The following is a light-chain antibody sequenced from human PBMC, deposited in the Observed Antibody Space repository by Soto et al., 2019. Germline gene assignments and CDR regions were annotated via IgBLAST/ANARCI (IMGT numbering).Light chain of an antibody. CDR1: SSDIGAGYD. CDR2: GNS. J-gene: IGLJ7*01. CDR3: QSYASSLSGAV. V-gene: IGLV1-40*01. Sequence: QSVLTQPPSVSGAPGQRVTISCTGTSSDIGAGYDVHWYQQLPGTAPKLLIYGNSNRPSGVPDRFSGSKSGNSATLAITGLQAEDEADYYCQSYASSLSGAVFGGGTQLTVL.